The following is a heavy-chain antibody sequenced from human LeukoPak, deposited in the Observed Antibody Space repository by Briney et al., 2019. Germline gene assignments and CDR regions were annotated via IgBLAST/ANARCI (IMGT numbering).Heavy chain of an antibody. D-gene: IGHD1-26*01. CDR3: ARDKIVGTTYFDY. CDR2: IKQDGSEK. V-gene: IGHV3-7*01. J-gene: IGHJ4*02. CDR1: GFTFSSYW. Sequence: PGGSLRLSCAASGFTFSSYWMSWVRQAPGKGLEWGANIKQDGSEKYYVDSVKGRFTISRDNAKNSLYLQMNSLRAEDTAVYYCARDKIVGTTYFDYWGQGTLVTVSS.